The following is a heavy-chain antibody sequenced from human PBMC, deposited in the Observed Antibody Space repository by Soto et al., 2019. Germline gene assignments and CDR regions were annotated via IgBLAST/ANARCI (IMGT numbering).Heavy chain of an antibody. D-gene: IGHD2-21*01. V-gene: IGHV1-18*01. Sequence: QVQLVQSGAEVKKPGASVKVSCKASGYTFSNDGFSCVRQAPGQWLEWMGWISGYNGNTNYAERLQGRVTMTTDTSTSTSYMELKSLRYDDTAVYYCEREGHIGYWCQGTPVTVSS. J-gene: IGHJ4*02. CDR2: ISGYNGNT. CDR1: GYTFSNDG. CDR3: EREGHIGY.